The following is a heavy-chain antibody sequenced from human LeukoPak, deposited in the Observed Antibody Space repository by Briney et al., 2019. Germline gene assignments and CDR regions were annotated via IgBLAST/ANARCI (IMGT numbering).Heavy chain of an antibody. J-gene: IGHJ5*02. CDR2: VKQDGSDK. D-gene: IGHD4-17*01. CDR3: ARYHYGDHPFDP. V-gene: IGHV3-7*01. CDR1: GFTFNNYA. Sequence: GGSLRLSCVASGFTFNNYAMHWVRQAPGKGLEWVANVKQDGSDKKYMDSVEGRFTISRDNAKNSLYLQMNSLRAEDTAVYYCARYHYGDHPFDPWGQGTLVTVSS.